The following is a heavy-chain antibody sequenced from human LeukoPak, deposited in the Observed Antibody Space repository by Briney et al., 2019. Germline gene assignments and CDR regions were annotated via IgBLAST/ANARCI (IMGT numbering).Heavy chain of an antibody. V-gene: IGHV4-31*03. Sequence: PSETLSLTCTVSGGSISSGGYYWSWIRQHPGKGLEWIGYIYYSGSTYYNPSLKSRVTISVDTSKNQFSLKLSSVTAADTAVYYCARGPTVVPPLGFDYWGQGTLVTVSS. J-gene: IGHJ4*02. D-gene: IGHD4-23*01. CDR2: IYYSGST. CDR3: ARGPTVVPPLGFDY. CDR1: GGSISSGGYY.